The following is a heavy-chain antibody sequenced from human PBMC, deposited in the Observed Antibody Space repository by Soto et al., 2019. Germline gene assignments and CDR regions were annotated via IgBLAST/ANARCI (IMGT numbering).Heavy chain of an antibody. D-gene: IGHD3-10*01. J-gene: IGHJ4*02. CDR2: INHSGST. CDR1: GGSFSAYY. CDR3: ASGSGRLPFDY. Sequence: PWETLSLTCAVYGGSFSAYYWSWVRQPPGQGLEWIGEINHSGSTNSNPSLKSRVTISVDTSKNQFSLNLSSVTAADTAVYYCASGSGRLPFDYWGQGTLVTVSS. V-gene: IGHV4-34*01.